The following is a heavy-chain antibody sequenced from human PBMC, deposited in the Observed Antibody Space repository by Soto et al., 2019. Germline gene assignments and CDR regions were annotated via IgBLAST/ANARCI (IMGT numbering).Heavy chain of an antibody. D-gene: IGHD6-19*01. J-gene: IGHJ4*02. CDR1: GFTFNSYA. V-gene: IGHV3-23*01. CDR3: ANELPVAPFDS. Sequence: GGSLRLSCAASGFTFNSYAMSWVRQAPGKGLEWVSTISGTGGSTYYADSVKGRFTTSRDNSKNTVFLQMNSLRAEDTAVYYCANELPVAPFDSWGQGTLVTVSS. CDR2: ISGTGGST.